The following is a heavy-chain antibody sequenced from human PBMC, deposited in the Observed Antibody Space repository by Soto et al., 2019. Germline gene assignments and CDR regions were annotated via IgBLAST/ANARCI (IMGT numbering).Heavy chain of an antibody. Sequence: SGGSLRLSCAASGFTVSSNYMSWVRQAPGKGLEWVSVIYSGGSTYYADSVKGRFTISRDNSKNTLYLQMNSLRAEDTAVYYCARDSLHCISTSCPFDYWGQGTLVTVSS. CDR1: GFTVSSNY. D-gene: IGHD2-2*01. CDR3: ARDSLHCISTSCPFDY. J-gene: IGHJ4*02. V-gene: IGHV3-53*01. CDR2: IYSGGST.